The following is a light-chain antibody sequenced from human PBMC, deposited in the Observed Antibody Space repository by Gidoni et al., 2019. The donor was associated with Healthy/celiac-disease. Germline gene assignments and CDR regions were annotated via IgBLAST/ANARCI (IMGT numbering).Light chain of an antibody. CDR3: QSWDSSTHNYV. CDR2: QDS. V-gene: IGLV3-1*01. CDR1: KLGDKY. Sequence: SYELTQPPSVSVSPGQTASITCSGEKLGDKYACWYKQKPGQSPLLVIYQDSQRPTGIPERFSCSNSGNTAPLTISGTQAMDEADYYCQSWDSSTHNYVFGTGTKVTVL. J-gene: IGLJ1*01.